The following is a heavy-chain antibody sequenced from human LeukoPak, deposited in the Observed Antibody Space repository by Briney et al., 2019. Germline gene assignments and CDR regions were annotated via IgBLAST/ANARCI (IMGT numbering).Heavy chain of an antibody. Sequence: GGSLRLSCAASGFTFDNYGMHWVRQAPGKGLEWVSGISWNSGNIVYADSVKGRFTISRDNSKNTLYLQMNSLRAEDTAVYYCAKSAQGGPYYYYGMDVWGQGTTVTVSS. CDR1: GFTFDNYG. D-gene: IGHD2-15*01. J-gene: IGHJ6*02. V-gene: IGHV3-9*01. CDR3: AKSAQGGPYYYYGMDV. CDR2: ISWNSGNI.